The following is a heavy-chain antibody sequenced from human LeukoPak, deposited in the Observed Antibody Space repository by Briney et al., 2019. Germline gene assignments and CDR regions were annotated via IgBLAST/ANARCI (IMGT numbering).Heavy chain of an antibody. CDR1: GFTFSSYS. V-gene: IGHV3-21*01. CDR3: ARGDGFQTAFDY. Sequence: GGSLRLSCAASGFTFSSYSMNWVRQAPGKGLEWVSSISSSSSYIYYADSVKGRFTISRNNAKNSLYLQMNSLRAEDTAVYYCARGDGFQTAFDYWGQGTLVTVSS. J-gene: IGHJ4*02. CDR2: ISSSSSYI. D-gene: IGHD5-24*01.